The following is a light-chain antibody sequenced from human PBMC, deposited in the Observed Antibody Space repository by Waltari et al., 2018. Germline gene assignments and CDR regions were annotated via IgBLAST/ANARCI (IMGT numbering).Light chain of an antibody. CDR3: GGWDDSLNGWV. CDR2: RNN. Sequence: QSVMTQPPSASGTHGQRVTISCSGSSSNIGNNHVYWYQQLPGAAPKLLIYRNNQRPSGVPDRFSVSKSGTSASLAISGLRSEDEADYYCGGWDDSLNGWVFGGGTKLTVL. CDR1: SSNIGNNH. V-gene: IGLV1-47*01. J-gene: IGLJ3*02.